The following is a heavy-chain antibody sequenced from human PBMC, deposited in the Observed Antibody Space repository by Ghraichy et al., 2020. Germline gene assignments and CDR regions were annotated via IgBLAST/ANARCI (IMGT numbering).Heavy chain of an antibody. Sequence: SETLSLTCTVSGYSISSGYYWSWVRQSPGKGLEWIGTIYHSGSTYSSPSLKSRVTISVDTSKNQFSLRLSSVTAADTAIYYCAREDSCGSSLFYYYGLDVWGQGTTVTVSS. D-gene: IGHD2-15*01. J-gene: IGHJ6*02. CDR1: GYSISSGYY. CDR3: AREDSCGSSLFYYYGLDV. CDR2: IYHSGST. V-gene: IGHV4-38-2*02.